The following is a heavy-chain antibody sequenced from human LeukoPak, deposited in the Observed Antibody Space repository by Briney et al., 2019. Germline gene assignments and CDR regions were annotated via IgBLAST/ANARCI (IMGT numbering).Heavy chain of an antibody. CDR1: GYSFTSYW. V-gene: IGHV5-51*01. Sequence: GESLKISCKGSGYSFTSYWIGWERQMPGKGLEWMGIIYPGDSDTRYSPSFQGQVTISADKSISTAYLQWSSLKASDTAMYYCARLGYSYGSYYYGMGVWGQGTTVTVSS. D-gene: IGHD5-18*01. CDR3: ARLGYSYGSYYYGMGV. J-gene: IGHJ6*02. CDR2: IYPGDSDT.